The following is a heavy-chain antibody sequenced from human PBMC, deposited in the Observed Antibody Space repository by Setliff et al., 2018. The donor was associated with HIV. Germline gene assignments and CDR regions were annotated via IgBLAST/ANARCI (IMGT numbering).Heavy chain of an antibody. D-gene: IGHD2-2*01. Sequence: ASVKVSCKASGYTFTSYYMHWVRQAPGQGLEWMGIINPSGGSTSYAQKFQGRVTIARDTSASTAYMDLSSLRSEDTAVYYCARDLGYCSTTSCYSGGVLDYWGQGTLVTVSS. CDR3: ARDLGYCSTTSCYSGGVLDY. J-gene: IGHJ4*02. CDR1: GYTFTSYY. CDR2: INPSGGST. V-gene: IGHV1-46*01.